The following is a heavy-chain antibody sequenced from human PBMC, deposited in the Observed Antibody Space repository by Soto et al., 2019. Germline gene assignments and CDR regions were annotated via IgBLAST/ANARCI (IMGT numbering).Heavy chain of an antibody. V-gene: IGHV3-30-3*01. CDR2: ISYDGTTK. J-gene: IGHJ4*02. D-gene: IGHD3-10*01. CDR1: GFTFSSYT. Sequence: GGSLRLSCAASGFTFSSYTIHWVRQAPGKGLEWVAVISYDGTTKYYADSVKGRFTISRYNSNNTLYLQMTGLRPEDTAVYYCARGRVSSGSPYKSSDYRGQGTLVTVSS. CDR3: ARGRVSSGSPYKSSDY.